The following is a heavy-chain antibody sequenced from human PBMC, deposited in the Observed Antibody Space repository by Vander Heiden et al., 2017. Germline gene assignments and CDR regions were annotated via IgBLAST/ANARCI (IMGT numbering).Heavy chain of an antibody. CDR1: GGSFSGYY. CDR2: INHSGST. D-gene: IGHD1-26*01. Sequence: QVQLQQRGAGPLKPSETLSLTCAVYGGSFSGYYWRWLRQPPGTGLEWTGEINHSGSTNYNPSLKSRVTISVDTSKNQFSLKLSSVTAADTAVYYCARGSGGSYPYYFDYWGQGTLVTVSS. V-gene: IGHV4-34*01. CDR3: ARGSGGSYPYYFDY. J-gene: IGHJ4*02.